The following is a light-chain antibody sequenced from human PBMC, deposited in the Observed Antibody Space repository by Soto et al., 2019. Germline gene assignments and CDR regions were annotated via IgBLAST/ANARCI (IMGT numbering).Light chain of an antibody. CDR3: QQYGSSPLT. V-gene: IGKV3-20*01. J-gene: IGKJ4*01. CDR1: QSVSSSY. Sequence: EIVLTQSPGTLSLSPGERATLSCRASQSVSSSYLAWCQQKPGQAPRLLIYGASSRATGIPDRFSGSGSETDFTLTISRLEPEDFAVYYCQQYGSSPLTFGGGTKVEIK. CDR2: GAS.